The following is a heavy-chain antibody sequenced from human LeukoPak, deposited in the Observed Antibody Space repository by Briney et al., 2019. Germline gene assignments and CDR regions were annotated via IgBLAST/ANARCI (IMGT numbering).Heavy chain of an antibody. CDR2: IYHTGST. CDR1: GGSVSDYY. V-gene: IGHV4-59*02. CDR3: ARWIVGATGWFDP. J-gene: IGHJ5*02. D-gene: IGHD1-26*01. Sequence: SETLSLACTISGGSVSDYYWSWIRQSPGKGLEWIGYIYHTGSTSYSPSLKSRVTISADTSQNQFSLKLSSVTAADTAVYYCARWIVGATGWFDPWGQGTLVTVSS.